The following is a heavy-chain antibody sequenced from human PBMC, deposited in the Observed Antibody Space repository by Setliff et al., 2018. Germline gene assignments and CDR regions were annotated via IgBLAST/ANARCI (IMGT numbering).Heavy chain of an antibody. V-gene: IGHV4-39*07. CDR2: INYSGST. Sequence: PSETLSLTCTVSGGSISSSSYYWGWIRQPPGKGLEWIGNINYSGSTYYNPSLKSRVTISVDTSKNQFSLKLSSVTAADTAVYYCARHVYGSGSYYNWFDPWGQGTLVTVSS. J-gene: IGHJ5*02. CDR3: ARHVYGSGSYYNWFDP. D-gene: IGHD3-10*01. CDR1: GGSISSSSYY.